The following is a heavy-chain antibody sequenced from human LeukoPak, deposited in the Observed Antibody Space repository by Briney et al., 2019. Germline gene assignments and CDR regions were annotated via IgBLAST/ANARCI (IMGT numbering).Heavy chain of an antibody. CDR1: GYTFTSYG. Sequence: ASLKVSCKASGYTFTSYGISWVRQAPGQGLEWMGWISAYNGNTNYAQKLQGRVTMTTDTSTSTAYMELRSLRSDDTAVYYCARDRPDYYDSSGYYALRYWGQGTLVTVSS. CDR3: ARDRPDYYDSSGYYALRY. D-gene: IGHD3-22*01. CDR2: ISAYNGNT. J-gene: IGHJ4*02. V-gene: IGHV1-18*01.